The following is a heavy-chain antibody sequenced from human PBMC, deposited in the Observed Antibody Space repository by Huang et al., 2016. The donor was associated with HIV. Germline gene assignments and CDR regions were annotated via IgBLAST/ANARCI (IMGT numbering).Heavy chain of an antibody. Sequence: QVQLVESGGGVVQPGRSLRLSCAASGVTFSSYGMHWVRQAPGKGREWGAVIWYGGSNKYYADSVKGRFTISRDNSKNTLYLQMNSLKTEDTAVYYCALKGDSSGWEYFRHWGQGTLVTVSS. D-gene: IGHD6-19*01. CDR3: ALKGDSSGWEYFRH. J-gene: IGHJ1*01. V-gene: IGHV3-33*08. CDR1: GVTFSSYG. CDR2: IWYGGSNK.